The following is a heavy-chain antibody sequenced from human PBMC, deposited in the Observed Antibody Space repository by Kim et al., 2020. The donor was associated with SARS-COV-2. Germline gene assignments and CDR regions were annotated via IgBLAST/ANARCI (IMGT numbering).Heavy chain of an antibody. CDR1: GGSISSSSYY. Sequence: SETLSLTCTVSGGSISSSSYYWGWIRQPPGKGLEWIGSIYYSGSTYYNPSLKSRVTISVDTSKNQFSLKLSSVTAADTAVYYCARHEEGGIDYWGQGTLVTVSS. V-gene: IGHV4-39*01. D-gene: IGHD2-15*01. CDR2: IYYSGST. CDR3: ARHEEGGIDY. J-gene: IGHJ4*02.